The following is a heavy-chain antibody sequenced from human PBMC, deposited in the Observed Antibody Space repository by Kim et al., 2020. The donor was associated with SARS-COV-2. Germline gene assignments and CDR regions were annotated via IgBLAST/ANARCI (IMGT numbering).Heavy chain of an antibody. Sequence: YAESVKGRFTISRDNAKNSLYLQMNSLRAEDTAVYYCARDSIYSYGYPDYWGQGTLVTVSS. CDR3: ARDSIYSYGYPDY. J-gene: IGHJ4*02. V-gene: IGHV3-11*01. D-gene: IGHD5-18*01.